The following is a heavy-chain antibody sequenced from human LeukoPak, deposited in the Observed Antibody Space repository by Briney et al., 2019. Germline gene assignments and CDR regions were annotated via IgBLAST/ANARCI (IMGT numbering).Heavy chain of an antibody. J-gene: IGHJ5*02. CDR3: ARVDSSSWYVNWFDP. Sequence: GGSLRLSCAASGFTFSSDWMHWVRQAAGKGLVWVSRINSDGSSTSYADSVKGRFTISRDNAKNTLYLQMNSLRAEDTAVYYCARVDSSSWYVNWFDPWGQGTLVTVSS. CDR1: GFTFSSDW. D-gene: IGHD6-13*01. V-gene: IGHV3-74*01. CDR2: INSDGSST.